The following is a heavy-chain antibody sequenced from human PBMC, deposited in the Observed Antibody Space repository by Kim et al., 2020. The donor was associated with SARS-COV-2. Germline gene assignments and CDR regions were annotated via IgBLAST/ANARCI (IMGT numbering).Heavy chain of an antibody. CDR2: ISSSGSTI. CDR3: ARPPEDGSDLNPDAFDI. J-gene: IGHJ3*02. CDR1: GFTFSDYY. V-gene: IGHV3-11*01. Sequence: GGSLRLSCAASGFTFSDYYMSWIRQAPGKGLEWVSYISSSGSTIYYADSVKGRFTISRDNAKNSLYLQMNSLRAEDTAVYYCARPPEDGSDLNPDAFDIWGQGTMVTVSS.